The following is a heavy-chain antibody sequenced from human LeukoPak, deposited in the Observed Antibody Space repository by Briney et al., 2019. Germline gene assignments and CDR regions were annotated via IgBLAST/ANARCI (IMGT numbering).Heavy chain of an antibody. Sequence: GGSPRLSCAASGFTMNKYAMNWVRQAPGKGLEWVSVLIGSSGSTDYADSVKGRFTISRDTSKNTLYLEMNSLRAEDTAIYYCVKGAYDYIEIAYFDYWGQGTRVTVSS. V-gene: IGHV3-23*01. CDR1: GFTMNKYA. CDR3: VKGAYDYIEIAYFDY. D-gene: IGHD5-12*01. CDR2: LIGSSGST. J-gene: IGHJ4*02.